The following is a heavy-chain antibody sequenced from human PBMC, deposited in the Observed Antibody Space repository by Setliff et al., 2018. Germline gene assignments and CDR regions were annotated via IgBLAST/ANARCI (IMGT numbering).Heavy chain of an antibody. CDR1: GGAVSGFY. CDR3: ARSRYYDSSGNNYGLDY. D-gene: IGHD3-22*01. V-gene: IGHV4-34*01. Sequence: SETLSLTCDIKGGAVSGFYWSWIRQTPGKDLEWIGEISHNGRVSSSPSLESRVTISVDRAKNHFSLKLTSVTAADTAMYYCARSRYYDSSGNNYGLDYWGQGTLVTVSS. CDR2: ISHNGRV. J-gene: IGHJ4*02.